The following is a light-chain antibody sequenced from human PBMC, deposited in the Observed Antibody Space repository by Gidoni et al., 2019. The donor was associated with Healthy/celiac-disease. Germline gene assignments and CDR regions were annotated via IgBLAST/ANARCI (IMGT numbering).Light chain of an antibody. CDR2: AAS. Sequence: DIQLTQSPSSLSASVGDRVTITCRASQSISSYFNWYQQKPGKAPKLLIYAASSLQSGVPSRFSGSVSGTDFTLTISSLQPEDFATYYCQQSYSTPPTFGQGTKVEIK. J-gene: IGKJ1*01. V-gene: IGKV1-39*01. CDR1: QSISSY. CDR3: QQSYSTPPT.